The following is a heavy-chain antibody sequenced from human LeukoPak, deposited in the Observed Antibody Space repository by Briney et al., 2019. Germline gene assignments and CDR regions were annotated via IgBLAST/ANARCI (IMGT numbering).Heavy chain of an antibody. D-gene: IGHD3-3*01. J-gene: IGHJ4*02. CDR1: GGSLSSYY. Sequence: SETLSLTCTVSGGSLSSYYRSWIRQPPGKGLEGIGYIYYSGNTKYNAAPRRRDTISVDTSKTQFSLKLSSVTAADTAVYYCARGRAAADFWSGYCFDYWGQGALVTVSS. V-gene: IGHV4-59*01. CDR2: IYYSGNT. CDR3: ARGRAAADFWSGYCFDY.